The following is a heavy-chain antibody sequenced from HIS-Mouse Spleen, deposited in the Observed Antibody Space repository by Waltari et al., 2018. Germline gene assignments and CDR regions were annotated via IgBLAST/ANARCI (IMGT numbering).Heavy chain of an antibody. Sequence: QLQLQESGPGLVKPSETLSLTCTGPGCSISSSSYYWGWIRQPPGKGLEWIGSIYYSGSTYYNPSLKSRVTISVDTSKNQFSLKLSSVTAADTAVYYCARTNNWKGDAFDIWGQGTMVTVSS. CDR3: ARTNNWKGDAFDI. V-gene: IGHV4-39*07. J-gene: IGHJ3*02. CDR1: GCSISSSSYY. D-gene: IGHD1-20*01. CDR2: IYYSGST.